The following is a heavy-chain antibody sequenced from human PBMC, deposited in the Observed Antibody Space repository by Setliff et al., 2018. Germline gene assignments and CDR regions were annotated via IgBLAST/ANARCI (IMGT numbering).Heavy chain of an antibody. J-gene: IGHJ6*03. Sequence: GGSLRLSCTASGFSFINAWMTWVRQAPGKGLEWVSSISYGSTYIYQSDSVRGRFTISRDDAKKSLYLQMNSLGAEDTAVYYCARSGGIGNYNWDVWGKGTTVTVSS. CDR2: ISYGSTYI. D-gene: IGHD3-16*01. V-gene: IGHV3-21*01. CDR3: ARSGGIGNYNWDV. CDR1: GFSFINAW.